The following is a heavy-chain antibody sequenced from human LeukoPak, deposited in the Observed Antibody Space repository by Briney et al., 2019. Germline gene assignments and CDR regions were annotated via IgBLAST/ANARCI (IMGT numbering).Heavy chain of an antibody. CDR2: IIPIFGTA. Sequence: GASVKVSCKASGGTFSSYAISWVRQAPGQGLEWMGGIIPIFGTANYAQKFQGRVTITTDESTSTAYMELSSLRSGDTAVYYCARGSLAARRAFDIWGQGTMVTVSS. CDR3: ARGSLAARRAFDI. CDR1: GGTFSSYA. V-gene: IGHV1-69*05. D-gene: IGHD6-6*01. J-gene: IGHJ3*02.